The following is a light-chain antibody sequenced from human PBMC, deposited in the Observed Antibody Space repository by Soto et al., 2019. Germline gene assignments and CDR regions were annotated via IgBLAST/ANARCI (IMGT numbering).Light chain of an antibody. Sequence: QYALTQPRSVSGSPGQSVTISCTGTSSDVGDYNYVSWYQQHPGKAPKLMIYDVNRRPSGVPDRFSGSKSGNTASLTISGLQAEDEADYYCCSYAATYAEVFGGGTKLTVL. CDR2: DVN. V-gene: IGLV2-11*01. J-gene: IGLJ2*01. CDR3: CSYAATYAEV. CDR1: SSDVGDYNY.